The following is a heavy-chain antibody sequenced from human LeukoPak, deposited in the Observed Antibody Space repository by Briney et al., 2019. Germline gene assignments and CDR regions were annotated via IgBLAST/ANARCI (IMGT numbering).Heavy chain of an antibody. Sequence: SVKVSCKASGGTFSSYAISWVRQAPGQGLEWMGGIIPIFGTANYAQKFQGRVTITADESTSTAYMELSSLRSEDTAVYYCARAGASSGWYDYYYYYMDVWGKGTTVTVSS. CDR2: IIPIFGTA. CDR3: ARAGASSGWYDYYYYYMDV. CDR1: GGTFSSYA. J-gene: IGHJ6*03. D-gene: IGHD6-19*01. V-gene: IGHV1-69*13.